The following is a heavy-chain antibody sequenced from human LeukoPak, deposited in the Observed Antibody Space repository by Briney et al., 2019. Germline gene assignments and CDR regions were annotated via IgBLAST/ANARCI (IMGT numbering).Heavy chain of an antibody. CDR3: ARIAPHTALVTNWFAP. V-gene: IGHV2-26*01. J-gene: IGHJ5*02. CDR2: IFWNDEK. CDR1: GFSLSNARMG. D-gene: IGHD5-18*01. Sequence: SGPVLVKPTETLTLTCTVSGFSLSNARMGVSWIRQPPGKALEWLAHIFWNDEKSYSTSLKSRLTISKDTSKSQVVLTVTNMDPADTATYYCARIAPHTALVTNWFAPWGQGTLVTVSS.